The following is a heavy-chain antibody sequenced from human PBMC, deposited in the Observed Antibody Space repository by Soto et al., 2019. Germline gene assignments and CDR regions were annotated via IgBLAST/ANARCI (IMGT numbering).Heavy chain of an antibody. CDR2: INTASYI. J-gene: IGHJ4*02. CDR1: GFTFSTYS. V-gene: IGHV3-21*01. CDR3: AREGGYCNGGGCRYFDY. Sequence: EVLLVESGGGLVKPGGSLRLSCAASGFTFSTYSMNWVRQAPGKGLEWVSSINTASYIYYADSVKGRFTISRDDAKNSLYLQMNSLRDEDTAVYYFAREGGYCNGGGCRYFDYWGQGTLVNVSS. D-gene: IGHD2-15*01.